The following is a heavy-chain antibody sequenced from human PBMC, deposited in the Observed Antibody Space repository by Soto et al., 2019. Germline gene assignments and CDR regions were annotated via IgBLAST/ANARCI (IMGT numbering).Heavy chain of an antibody. J-gene: IGHJ4*02. D-gene: IGHD3-16*02. Sequence: PGGSLRLSCAASGFTFSSYTMTWVRQAPGKGLEWVSTISGSGDSTYYADSVKGRFTISRDNSKNTLYLQMNSLRAEDTAVYYCVKTVMITFGGVIAPSYYYDYWGQGTLVTVSS. CDR2: ISGSGDST. V-gene: IGHV3-23*01. CDR1: GFTFSSYT. CDR3: VKTVMITFGGVIAPSYYYDY.